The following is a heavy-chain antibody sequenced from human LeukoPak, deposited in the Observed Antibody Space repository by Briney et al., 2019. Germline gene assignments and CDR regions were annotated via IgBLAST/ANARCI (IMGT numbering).Heavy chain of an antibody. V-gene: IGHV4-4*07. D-gene: IGHD2-21*02. J-gene: IGHJ5*02. Sequence: PSETLSLTCTVSGGSITDYYWSWIRQPAGKRLEWIGHIYKSGSTDYNPSLKSRVTMSIDTSKSQFSLNLTSVTAADTAVYYCARSDGGFDPWGQGTLVTVSS. CDR1: GGSITDYY. CDR3: ARSDGGFDP. CDR2: IYKSGST.